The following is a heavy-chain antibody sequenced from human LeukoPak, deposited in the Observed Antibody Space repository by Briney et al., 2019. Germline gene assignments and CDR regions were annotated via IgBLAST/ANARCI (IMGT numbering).Heavy chain of an antibody. CDR3: ATEEGNSSGLCFDY. V-gene: IGHV1-24*01. CDR2: FDPEDGET. CDR1: GYTLTELS. J-gene: IGHJ4*02. D-gene: IGHD6-19*01. Sequence: ASVKVSCKVSGYTLTELSMRWVRQAPGKGLEWMGGFDPEDGETIYAQKFQGRVTMTEDTSTDTAYMELSSLRSEDTAVYYCATEEGNSSGLCFDYWGQGTLVTVSS.